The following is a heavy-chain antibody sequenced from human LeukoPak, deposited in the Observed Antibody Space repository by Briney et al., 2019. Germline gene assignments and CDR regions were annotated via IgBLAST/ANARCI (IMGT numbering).Heavy chain of an antibody. CDR2: ISSSSSYI. CDR1: GFTSSSYG. CDR3: ARDLGDYDSSGYADY. Sequence: GGSLRLSCVGSGFTSSSYGMNWVRQAPGKGLEWVSSISSSSSYIYYADSVKGRFTISRDNAKNSLYLQMNSLRAEDTAVYYCARDLGDYDSSGYADYWGQGTLVTASS. J-gene: IGHJ4*02. V-gene: IGHV3-21*01. D-gene: IGHD3-22*01.